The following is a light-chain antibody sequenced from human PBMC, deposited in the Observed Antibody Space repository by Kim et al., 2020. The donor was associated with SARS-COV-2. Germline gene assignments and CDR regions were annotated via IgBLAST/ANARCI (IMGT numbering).Light chain of an antibody. CDR2: DAS. V-gene: IGKV3-11*01. Sequence: EIVLTQSPATLSLSPGERATLSCRASQNISSYLAWYQQKPGQAPRLLIYDASNRATGIPARFSGSGSGTDFTLTISSLEPGHSAVYYCQQRSNWPLTFGGGTKVEIK. CDR3: QQRSNWPLT. CDR1: QNISSY. J-gene: IGKJ4*01.